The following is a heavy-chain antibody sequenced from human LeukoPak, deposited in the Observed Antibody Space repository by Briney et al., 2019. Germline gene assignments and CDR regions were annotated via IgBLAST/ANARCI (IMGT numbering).Heavy chain of an antibody. D-gene: IGHD3-3*01. Sequence: GGSLRLSCTASGFTFSSYSMNWVRQAPGKGLEWVSSISSSSSYIYYADSVKGRFTISRDNAKNSLYLQMNSLRAEDTAVYYCARVPRITIFGVVISDAFDIWGQGTMVTVSS. V-gene: IGHV3-21*01. CDR2: ISSSSSYI. CDR1: GFTFSSYS. CDR3: ARVPRITIFGVVISDAFDI. J-gene: IGHJ3*02.